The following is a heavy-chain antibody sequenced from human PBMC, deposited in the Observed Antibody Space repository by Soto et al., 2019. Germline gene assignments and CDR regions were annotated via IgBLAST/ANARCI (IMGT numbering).Heavy chain of an antibody. V-gene: IGHV3-23*01. CDR1: GFTFGTYA. CDR3: AKWLRGGSFYCDF. Sequence: PGGSLRLSCQASGFTFGTYAMSWVRQAPGKGLEWVALVQSNHVTYYADSVRGRFTVSRDNSKTAVYLQMDSLRVEDTALYYCAKWLRGGSFYCDFWGQGAMVTVSS. CDR2: VQSNHVT. J-gene: IGHJ4*02. D-gene: IGHD1-26*01.